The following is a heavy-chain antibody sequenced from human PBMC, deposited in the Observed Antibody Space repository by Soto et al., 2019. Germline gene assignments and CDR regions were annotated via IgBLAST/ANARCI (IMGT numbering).Heavy chain of an antibody. Sequence: QVQLVQSGAEVKKPGASVKVSCKASGYTFTSYGISWVRQAPGQGLAWMGWISAYNGNTNYAQKLQGRVTMTTDTSTSTAYMELRSLRSDDTAVYYCARDRFPFMVRGVKPYYWGQGTLVTVSS. CDR3: ARDRFPFMVRGVKPYY. CDR1: GYTFTSYG. V-gene: IGHV1-18*01. J-gene: IGHJ4*02. CDR2: ISAYNGNT. D-gene: IGHD3-10*01.